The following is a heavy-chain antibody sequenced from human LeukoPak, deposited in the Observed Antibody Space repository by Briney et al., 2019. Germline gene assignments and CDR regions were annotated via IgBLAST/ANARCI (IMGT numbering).Heavy chain of an antibody. D-gene: IGHD5-24*01. CDR2: IYYSGST. J-gene: IGHJ4*02. V-gene: IGHV4-39*01. CDR3: ARLRRDAYNLVADDY. CDR1: GGSIRIGTFY. Sequence: KASETLPLTCTVSGGSIRIGTFYWAWIRQPPGKGLERIGSIYYSGSTYYNLSLKSRVTISVDTSKNQLSLKVTSVTAADTAVYYCARLRRDAYNLVADDYWGQGTLVTVSS.